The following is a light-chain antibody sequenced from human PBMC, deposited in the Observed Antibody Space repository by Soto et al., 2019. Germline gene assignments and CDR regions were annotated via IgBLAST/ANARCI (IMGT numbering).Light chain of an antibody. V-gene: IGKV3-20*01. CDR1: QSVTSGY. CDR2: GAS. J-gene: IGKJ2*01. Sequence: EIVLTQSPGTLSLSPGEKATLSCRASQSVTSGYLAWYQQKPGQAPRLLIHGASVRATGIPDRFSGSESGTDFTLTISRLEPEDFAVYYCQQYGNSPYTFGQGTKLEIK. CDR3: QQYGNSPYT.